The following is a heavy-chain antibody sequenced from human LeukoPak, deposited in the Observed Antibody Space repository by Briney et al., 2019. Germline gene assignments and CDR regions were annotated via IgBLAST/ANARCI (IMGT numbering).Heavy chain of an antibody. J-gene: IGHJ4*02. CDR1: GFTFSSFT. CDR2: ISDGSRDT. V-gene: IGHV3-23*01. CDR3: TTRLRNHFDY. Sequence: GGSLRLSCAPSGFTFSSFTMNWVRQAPGKGLEWVSTISDGSRDTHYAGSVKGRFTISRDDSQHIVYLQMDSLRAEDTALYYCTTRLRNHFDYWGQGTQVTVSS. D-gene: IGHD5-12*01.